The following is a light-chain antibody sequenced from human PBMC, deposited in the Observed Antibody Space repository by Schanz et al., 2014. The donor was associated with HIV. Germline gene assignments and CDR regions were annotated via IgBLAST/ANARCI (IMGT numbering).Light chain of an antibody. CDR1: NSNIGAGYD. V-gene: IGLV1-40*01. Sequence: QSVLAQPLSVSGAPGQRVTISCTGSNSNIGAGYDVHWYQVLPGIAPKLLIFDYSNRPPGVPDRFSGSKSGTSASLAITGLQADDEADYYCTLYVARNKLWVFGGGTKLTVL. CDR2: DYS. CDR3: TLYVARNKLWV. J-gene: IGLJ3*02.